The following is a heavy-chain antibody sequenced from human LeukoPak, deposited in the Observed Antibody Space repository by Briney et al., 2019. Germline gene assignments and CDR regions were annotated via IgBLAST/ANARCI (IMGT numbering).Heavy chain of an antibody. CDR1: GGTISSYC. CDR3: ARALRTDGSY. J-gene: IGHJ4*02. V-gene: IGHV4-59*01. Sequence: AETLTLSCTVSGGTISSYCRSWIRQPPGKGLEWIGYIYDSGSTNYNPSLNSLTTISVDTYKNHFSLKLSSVTAADTAVYYCARALRTDGSYWGQGPLILVS. CDR2: IYDSGST. D-gene: IGHD5-12*01.